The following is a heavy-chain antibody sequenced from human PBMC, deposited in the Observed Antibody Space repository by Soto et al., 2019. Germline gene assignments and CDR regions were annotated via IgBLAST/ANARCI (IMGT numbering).Heavy chain of an antibody. CDR3: ARGTLPYGMDV. D-gene: IGHD2-15*01. J-gene: IGHJ6*02. V-gene: IGHV3-49*04. Sequence: QTGGSLRLSCTGSGFTFGDYAMSWVRRAPGKGLEWVGFIRSKAYGGTTEWAASVRDRFTFSRDDSTRIPYLQMNSLKTEDTGVYWCARGTLPYGMDVWGQGTTVTVSS. CDR1: GFTFGDYA. CDR2: IRSKAYGGTT.